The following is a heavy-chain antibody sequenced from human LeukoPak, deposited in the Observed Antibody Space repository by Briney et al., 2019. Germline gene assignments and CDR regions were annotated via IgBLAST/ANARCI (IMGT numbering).Heavy chain of an antibody. D-gene: IGHD5-24*01. V-gene: IGHV3-21*01. CDR2: ISSSSSYI. CDR1: GFTFSSYS. CDR3: AKNLEMATITAFDI. J-gene: IGHJ3*02. Sequence: PGGSLRLSCAASGFTFSSYSMNWVRQAPGKGLEWVSSISSSSSYIYYADSVKGRFAISRDNAKNSLYLQMNSLRAEDTAVYYCAKNLEMATITAFDIWGQGTMVTVSS.